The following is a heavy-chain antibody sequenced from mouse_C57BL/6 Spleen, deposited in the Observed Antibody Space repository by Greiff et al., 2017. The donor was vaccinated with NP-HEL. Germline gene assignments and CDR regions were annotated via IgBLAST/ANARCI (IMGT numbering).Heavy chain of an antibody. CDR1: GYTFTSYW. CDR2: IDPSDSET. Sequence: VQLQQPGAELVRPGSSVKLSCKASGYTFTSYWMHWVKQRPIQGLEWIGNIDPSDSETHYNQKFKDKATLTVDKSSSTAYMQLSSLTSEDSAVYYCAGYYGSSLAYWGQGTLVTVSA. V-gene: IGHV1-52*01. D-gene: IGHD1-1*01. CDR3: AGYYGSSLAY. J-gene: IGHJ3*01.